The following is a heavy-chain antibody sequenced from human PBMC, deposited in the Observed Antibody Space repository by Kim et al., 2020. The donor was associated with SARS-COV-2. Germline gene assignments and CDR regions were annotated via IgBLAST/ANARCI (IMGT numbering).Heavy chain of an antibody. V-gene: IGHV3-23*01. Sequence: GGSLRLSCAASGFTFSSYAMSWVRQAPGKGLEWVSAISGSGGSTYYADSVKGRFTISRDNSKNTLYLQMNSLRAEDTAVYYCAKNRGNSSGWYLKALSIPEIRGGLDYWGQGTLVTVSS. CDR3: AKNRGNSSGWYLKALSIPEIRGGLDY. CDR1: GFTFSSYA. J-gene: IGHJ4*02. D-gene: IGHD6-19*01. CDR2: ISGSGGST.